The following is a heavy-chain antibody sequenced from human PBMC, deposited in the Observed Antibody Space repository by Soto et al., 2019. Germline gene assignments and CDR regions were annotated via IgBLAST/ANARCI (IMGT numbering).Heavy chain of an antibody. CDR2: IKYDGSEK. D-gene: IGHD2-15*01. V-gene: IGHV3-7*05. CDR1: GLTLSGYW. CDR3: ATSNCPLY. Sequence: GGSLRLSCAASGLTLSGYWMNWVRQAPGRGLEWVANIKYDGSEKYYVDSVKGRFTISRDNAKNSLYLQMISLTVEDTAVYYCATSNCPLYWGQGTLVTVSS. J-gene: IGHJ4*02.